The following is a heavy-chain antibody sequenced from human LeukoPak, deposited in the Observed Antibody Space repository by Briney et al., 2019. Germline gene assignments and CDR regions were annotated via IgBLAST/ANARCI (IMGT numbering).Heavy chain of an antibody. J-gene: IGHJ4*02. CDR1: GGSISSSSYY. V-gene: IGHV4-39*07. CDR2: IYYSGST. CDR3: ARVGLRQYSVDY. Sequence: PSETLSLTCTVSGGSISSSSYYWGWIRQPPGKRLEWIGSIYYSGSTYYNPSLKSRVTISVDTSKNQFSLKLSSVTAADTAVYYCARVGLRQYSVDYWGQGTLVTVSS. D-gene: IGHD2-21*02.